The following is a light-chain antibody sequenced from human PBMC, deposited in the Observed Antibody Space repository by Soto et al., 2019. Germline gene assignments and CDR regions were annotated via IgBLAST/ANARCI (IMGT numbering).Light chain of an antibody. Sequence: ETVMTQSPGTLSVSPGERATLSCRASQSVSSKLAWYQQKPGQAPRLLIYGASTRATGIPARFSGSGSGTEFTLTISSLEPEDFAVYYCQQRIDWPLTFGGGTKVDIK. V-gene: IGKV3D-15*01. J-gene: IGKJ4*01. CDR1: QSVSSK. CDR2: GAS. CDR3: QQRIDWPLT.